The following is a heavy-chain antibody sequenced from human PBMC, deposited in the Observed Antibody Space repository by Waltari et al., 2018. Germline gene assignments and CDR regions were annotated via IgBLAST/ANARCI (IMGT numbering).Heavy chain of an antibody. J-gene: IGHJ4*02. CDR1: GVTVSNNY. D-gene: IGHD3-10*01. CDR2: IYSGGNT. CDR3: ARVGGAAGGY. Sequence: EVQLVESGGGLVQPGGSLRLSCAASGVTVSNNYMSWVRQAPGKGLEWVSVIYSGGNTYYADSVKGRFPISRDSSKNTLHLQMNSLRVEDTAVYYCARVGGAAGGYWGQGTLVTVSS. V-gene: IGHV3-66*01.